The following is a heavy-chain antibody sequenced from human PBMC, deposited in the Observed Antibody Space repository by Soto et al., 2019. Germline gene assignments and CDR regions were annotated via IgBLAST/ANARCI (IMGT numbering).Heavy chain of an antibody. V-gene: IGHV3-72*01. CDR1: GFTLSDHY. CDR3: GSWTSGSPDC. D-gene: IGHD1-26*01. Sequence: EVQLVESGGGLVQPGGSLRLSCAASGFTLSDHYMDWVRQAPGKGLEWLGRTRNKANNYITEYATSVKGRFTISRDDSKNSVYLQLNSLKSEDTAVYYCGSWTSGSPDCWGQGTLVTVSS. J-gene: IGHJ4*02. CDR2: TRNKANNYIT.